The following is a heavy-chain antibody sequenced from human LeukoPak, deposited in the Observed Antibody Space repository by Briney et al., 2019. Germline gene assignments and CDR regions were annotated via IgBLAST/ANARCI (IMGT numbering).Heavy chain of an antibody. CDR1: GGSFSGHY. D-gene: IGHD3-22*01. Sequence: SETLSLTCAVYGGSFSGHYWSWIRQPPGKGLEWIGEINHSGSTNYNPSLKSRVTISVDTSKNQFSLKLSPVTAADTAVYYCARGSIVVATFFDYWGQGTLVTVSS. CDR3: ARGSIVVATFFDY. J-gene: IGHJ4*02. CDR2: INHSGST. V-gene: IGHV4-34*01.